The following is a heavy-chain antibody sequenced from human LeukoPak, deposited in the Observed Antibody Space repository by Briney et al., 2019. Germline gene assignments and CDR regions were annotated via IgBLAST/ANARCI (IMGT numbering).Heavy chain of an antibody. Sequence: PSETLSFTCTVSGGSISSYYWSWIRQPPGKGMEWIGYIYYSGSANYNPSLKSRVTISVDTSKNQFSLKLSSVTAADTAVYYCARHFYGEWAFDIWGQGTMVTVSS. CDR1: GGSISSYY. D-gene: IGHD3-10*01. V-gene: IGHV4-59*08. CDR3: ARHFYGEWAFDI. J-gene: IGHJ3*02. CDR2: IYYSGSA.